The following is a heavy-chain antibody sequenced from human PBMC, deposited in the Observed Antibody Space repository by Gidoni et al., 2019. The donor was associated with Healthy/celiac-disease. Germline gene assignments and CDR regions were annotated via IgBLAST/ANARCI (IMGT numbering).Heavy chain of an antibody. CDR3: ARDLWEYSSSSVVYYGMDV. V-gene: IGHV1-69*17. CDR1: GGTFSSYA. CDR2: IIPIFGIA. Sequence: QVQLVQSGAEVKKPGSSVKVSCKASGGTFSSYAISWVRQAPGQGLEWMGGIIPIFGIANYAQKFQGRVTITADKSTSTAYMELSSLRSEDTAVYYCARDLWEYSSSSVVYYGMDVWGQGTTVTVSS. D-gene: IGHD6-6*01. J-gene: IGHJ6*02.